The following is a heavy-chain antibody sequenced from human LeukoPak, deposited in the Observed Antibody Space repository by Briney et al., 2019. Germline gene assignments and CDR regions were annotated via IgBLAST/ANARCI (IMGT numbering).Heavy chain of an antibody. CDR2: ISYDGSNK. Sequence: GGSLRLSCAASGFTFSSYGMHWVRRAPGKGLEWVAVISYDGSNKYYADSVKGRFTVSRDNSKNTLYLQMNSLRAEDTAVYYCAKEGRDGFNYDYWGQGTLVTVSS. D-gene: IGHD5-24*01. V-gene: IGHV3-30*18. CDR3: AKEGRDGFNYDY. CDR1: GFTFSSYG. J-gene: IGHJ4*02.